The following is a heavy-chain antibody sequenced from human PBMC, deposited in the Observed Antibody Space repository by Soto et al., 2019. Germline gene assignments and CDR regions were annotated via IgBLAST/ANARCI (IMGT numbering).Heavy chain of an antibody. D-gene: IGHD1-1*01. V-gene: IGHV4-34*01. Sequence: QVQLQQWGAGLLKPSETLSLTCAVYGGFVSSGSYYWSWIRQPPGKGLEWIGEMSHSGGTHFNPSLKSRVTIWVDTSKNQFSLKMSSVPAADTALYYCARVERGTATTVVDAFDIWGPGTMVTVSS. CDR1: GGFVSSGSYY. CDR2: MSHSGGT. CDR3: ARVERGTATTVVDAFDI. J-gene: IGHJ3*02.